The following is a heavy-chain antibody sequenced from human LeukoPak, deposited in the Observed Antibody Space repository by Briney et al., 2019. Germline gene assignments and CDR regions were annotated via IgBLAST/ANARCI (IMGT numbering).Heavy chain of an antibody. V-gene: IGHV3-48*04. CDR2: ISSSGSTI. Sequence: AGGSLRLSCAASGFTFSSYGMNWVRQAPGKGLEWVSYISSSGSTIYYADSVKGRFTISRDNAKNSLYLQMNSLRAEDTAVYYCVAPYDSSGYYYVLWGQGTLVTVSS. D-gene: IGHD3-22*01. J-gene: IGHJ4*02. CDR3: VAPYDSSGYYYVL. CDR1: GFTFSSYG.